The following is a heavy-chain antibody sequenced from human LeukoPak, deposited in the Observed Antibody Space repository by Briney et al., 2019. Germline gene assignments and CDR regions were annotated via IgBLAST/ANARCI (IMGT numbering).Heavy chain of an antibody. D-gene: IGHD2-2*01. V-gene: IGHV4-4*02. CDR1: GASISSSNR. CDR2: IFHAGTT. CDR3: MRTYCSNISCFYFDY. J-gene: IGHJ4*02. Sequence: SETLSLTCAVSGASISSSNRRSWARQPPGKGLEWIGEIFHAGTTNYNPSLQSRVTISVDNSRNQFSLKLTSVTAADTAVYYCMRTYCSNISCFYFDYWGQGTLVTVSS.